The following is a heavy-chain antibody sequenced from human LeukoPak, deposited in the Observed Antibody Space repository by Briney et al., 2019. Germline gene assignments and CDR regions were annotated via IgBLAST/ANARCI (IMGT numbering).Heavy chain of an antibody. V-gene: IGHV4-59*01. CDR2: IYYSGST. Sequence: SKTLSLTCTVSGGTIRSYYWSWIRQPPGKGLEWIGNIYYSGSTNVHPSLKSRVTISVDTSKNQLSLDLSSVTTADTAVYYCARDLGGNPWYFDYWGQGILVTVSS. D-gene: IGHD1-14*01. CDR3: ARDLGGNPWYFDY. J-gene: IGHJ4*02. CDR1: GGTIRSYY.